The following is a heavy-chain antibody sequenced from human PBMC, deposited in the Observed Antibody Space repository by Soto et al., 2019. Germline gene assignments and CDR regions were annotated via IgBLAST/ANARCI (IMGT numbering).Heavy chain of an antibody. CDR2: TVPILALT. Sequence: QVQLVQSGAEVKKPGSSVKVSCKASGGTFSSYSFNWVRQAPGQGLEWMGRTVPILALTNYAQKFQGRVTSTADKSTSTAYMELSSLRSEDTAVYYCASQGDCMGFDIWGQGTMVTVSS. CDR1: GGTFSSYS. CDR3: ASQGDCMGFDI. V-gene: IGHV1-69*02. J-gene: IGHJ3*02. D-gene: IGHD2-21*02.